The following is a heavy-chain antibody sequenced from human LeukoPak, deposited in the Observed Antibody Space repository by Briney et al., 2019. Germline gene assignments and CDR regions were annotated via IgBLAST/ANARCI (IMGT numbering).Heavy chain of an antibody. CDR2: IYYSGST. V-gene: IGHV4-61*01. D-gene: IGHD3-10*01. CDR1: GYSISSGYY. CDR3: ARGGYYGSGNDFRFDP. Sequence: SETLSLTCTVSGYSISSGYYWSWIRQPPGKGLEWIGYIYYSGSTNYNPSLKSRVTISVDTSKNQFSLKLSSVTPADTAVYYCARGGYYGSGNDFRFDPWGQGTLVTVSS. J-gene: IGHJ5*02.